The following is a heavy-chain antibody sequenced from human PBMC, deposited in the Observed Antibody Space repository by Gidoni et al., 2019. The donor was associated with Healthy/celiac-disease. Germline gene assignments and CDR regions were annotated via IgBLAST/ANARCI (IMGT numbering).Heavy chain of an antibody. Sequence: EVQLLESGGGLVQPGGSLRLSCAASGSPFSSYAMSWVRQAPGKGLEWVSAISGSGGSTYYADSVKGRFTISRDNSKNTLYLQMNSLRAEDTAVYYCAKEDCSSTSCYYYYYYGMDVWGQGTTVTVSS. CDR2: ISGSGGST. D-gene: IGHD2-2*01. CDR1: GSPFSSYA. CDR3: AKEDCSSTSCYYYYYYGMDV. J-gene: IGHJ6*02. V-gene: IGHV3-23*01.